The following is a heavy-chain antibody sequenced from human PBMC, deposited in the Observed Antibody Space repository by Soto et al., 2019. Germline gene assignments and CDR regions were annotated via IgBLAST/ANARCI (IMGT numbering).Heavy chain of an antibody. V-gene: IGHV1-69*06. CDR1: GSRFSNYV. D-gene: IGHD2-2*02. CDR2: IIPIFNST. CDR3: AREGRGKKAGYNGLVSLGY. J-gene: IGHJ4*02. Sequence: QVQLVQSGAEVKTPGSSLKVSCKVSGSRFSNYVISWVRQAPGPGLEWLGRIIPIFNSTKYAQSFQGRFTITADKSTSTASLELSSLRSDDTAVYYCAREGRGKKAGYNGLVSLGYWGQGTLVTVSS.